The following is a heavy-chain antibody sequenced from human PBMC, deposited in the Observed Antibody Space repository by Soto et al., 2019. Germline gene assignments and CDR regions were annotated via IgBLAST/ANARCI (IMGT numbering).Heavy chain of an antibody. V-gene: IGHV5-10-1*01. J-gene: IGHJ4*02. D-gene: IGHD2-2*01. CDR1: GYTFFSFW. Sequence: GESLKISCHGSGYTFFSFWIFWVRQVPWKGLEWVGRIDPGDSSATYSPTFQGHVTISADRSTRSAYLQWRSLRASDTAIYFCARRYCSRADCYSDSWGQGSLVTVS. CDR2: IDPGDSSA. CDR3: ARRYCSRADCYSDS.